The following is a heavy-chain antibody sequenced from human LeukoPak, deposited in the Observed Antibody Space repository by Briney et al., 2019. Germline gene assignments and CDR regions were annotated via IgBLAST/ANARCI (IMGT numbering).Heavy chain of an antibody. J-gene: IGHJ4*02. CDR1: GGSISSYY. D-gene: IGHD1-26*01. CDR3: ARDRGSYLFDY. CDR2: IYYSGST. Sequence: SETLSLTCTVSGGSISSYYWSWIRQPPGKGLEWIGYIYYSGSTNYNPSLKSRVTISVDTTKNQFSLKLSSVTAADTAVYYCARDRGSYLFDYWGQGTLVTVSS. V-gene: IGHV4-59*01.